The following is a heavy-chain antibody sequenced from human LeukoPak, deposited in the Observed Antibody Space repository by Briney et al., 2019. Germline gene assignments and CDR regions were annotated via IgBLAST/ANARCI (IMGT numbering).Heavy chain of an antibody. CDR1: GGSISSGGYY. V-gene: IGHV4-30-2*01. J-gene: IGHJ3*02. CDR3: ARARDAFDI. Sequence: SETLSLTCTVSGGSISSGGYYWSWIRQPPGKGLEWIGYIYHSGSTYYNPSLRSRVTISVDRSKNQFSLKLSSVTAADTAVYYCARARDAFDIWGQGTMVTVSS. CDR2: IYHSGST.